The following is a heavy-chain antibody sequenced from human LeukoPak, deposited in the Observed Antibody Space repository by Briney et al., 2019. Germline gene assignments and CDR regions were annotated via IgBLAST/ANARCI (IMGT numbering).Heavy chain of an antibody. D-gene: IGHD1-26*01. V-gene: IGHV4-34*01. CDR3: ARVGKIHGPFDY. Sequence: SETLSLTCAVYGGSFSGYYWSWIRQPPGKGLERIGEINHSGSTNYNPSLKSRVTISVDTSKNQFSLKLSSVTAADTAVYYCARVGKIHGPFDYWGQGTLVTVSS. J-gene: IGHJ4*02. CDR1: GGSFSGYY. CDR2: INHSGST.